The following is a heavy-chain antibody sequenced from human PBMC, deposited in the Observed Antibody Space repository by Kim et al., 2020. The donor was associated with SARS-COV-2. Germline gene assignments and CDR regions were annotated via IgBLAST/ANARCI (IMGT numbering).Heavy chain of an antibody. J-gene: IGHJ4*02. CDR3: AREGQYSSGFDY. Sequence: NYAQKLQGRVTMTTDTSTSTAYMELRSLRSDDTAVYYCAREGQYSSGFDYWGQGTLVTVSS. D-gene: IGHD6-19*01. V-gene: IGHV1-18*01.